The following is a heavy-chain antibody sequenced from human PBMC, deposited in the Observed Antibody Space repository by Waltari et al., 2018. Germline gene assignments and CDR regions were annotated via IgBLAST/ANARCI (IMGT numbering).Heavy chain of an antibody. J-gene: IGHJ6*03. CDR2: TYTSGST. CDR1: GGSISSYY. D-gene: IGHD3-3*01. CDR3: ARDGRFPYYYYMDV. Sequence: QVQLQESGPGLVKPSETLSLTCTVSGGSISSYYWRWIRPPAGKGLEWIGRTYTSGSTNSNPYRKGRFTMSVDTSKNQFSLKLSSVTAADTAVYYCARDGRFPYYYYMDVWGKGTTVTISS. V-gene: IGHV4-4*07.